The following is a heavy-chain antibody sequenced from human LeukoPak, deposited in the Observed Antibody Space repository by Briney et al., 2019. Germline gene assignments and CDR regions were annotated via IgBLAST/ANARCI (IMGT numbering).Heavy chain of an antibody. J-gene: IGHJ4*02. Sequence: SETLSLTCTVSGGSISSYYWSWIRQPPGKGLEWIGYIYYSGSTNYNPSLKSRVTISVGTSKNQFSLKLSSVTAADTAVYYCARSRGGYYDSSGYYPDYWGQGTLVTVSS. CDR2: IYYSGST. CDR1: GGSISSYY. CDR3: ARSRGGYYDSSGYYPDY. D-gene: IGHD3-22*01. V-gene: IGHV4-59*01.